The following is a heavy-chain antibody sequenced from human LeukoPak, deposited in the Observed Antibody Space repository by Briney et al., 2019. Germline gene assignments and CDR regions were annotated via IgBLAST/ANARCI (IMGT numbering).Heavy chain of an antibody. CDR1: GYTFTDYY. J-gene: IGHJ3*01. V-gene: IGHV1-2*02. CDR2: INPNSGRT. CDR3: AREFRTTTWSYDAFDL. D-gene: IGHD1/OR15-1a*01. Sequence: ASVKVSCKASGYTFTDYYMHWVRQAPGQGLEWVGWINPNSGRTNYAQKFQDRVTMTRDTSNSTSYMDLSSLTSDDTAVYYCAREFRTTTWSYDAFDLWGQGTMVTVSS.